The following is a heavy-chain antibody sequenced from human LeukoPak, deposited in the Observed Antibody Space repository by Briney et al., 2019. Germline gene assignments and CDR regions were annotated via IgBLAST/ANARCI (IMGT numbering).Heavy chain of an antibody. CDR1: GFTFSDYY. D-gene: IGHD3-22*01. V-gene: IGHV3-11*01. CDR2: ISSSGSTI. CDR3: ARARLYYYDSSGYFFDY. Sequence: PGGSLRLSCAASGFTFSDYYMSWIRQAPGKGREWVSYISSSGSTIYYADSVKGRFTISRDNAKNSLYLQMNSLRAEGTAVYYCARARLYYYDSSGYFFDYWGQGTLVTVSS. J-gene: IGHJ4*02.